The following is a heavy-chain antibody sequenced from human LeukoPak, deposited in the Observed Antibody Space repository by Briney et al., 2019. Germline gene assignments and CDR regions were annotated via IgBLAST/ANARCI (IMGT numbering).Heavy chain of an antibody. J-gene: IGHJ4*02. Sequence: GGSLRLSCAASGFTFSSYSMNWVRQAPGKGLEWVSSMSSSSHYIYHADSVKGRFTISRDNAKNSLYLQMNSLRAEDTAVYYCARDLRLDFWGQGTLVTVSS. V-gene: IGHV3-21*01. CDR2: MSSSSHYI. CDR3: ARDLRLDF. CDR1: GFTFSSYS.